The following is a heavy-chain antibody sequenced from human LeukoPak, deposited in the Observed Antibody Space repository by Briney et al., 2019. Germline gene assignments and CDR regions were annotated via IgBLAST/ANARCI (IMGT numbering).Heavy chain of an antibody. V-gene: IGHV3-66*01. CDR3: ARDSVAAAGA. D-gene: IGHD6-13*01. CDR1: GFTVSSNY. CDR2: IYSGGST. J-gene: IGHJ6*02. Sequence: GGSLRLSCAASGFTVSSNYMSWVRQPPGKGLEWVSVIYSGGSTYYADSVKGRFTISRDNSKNTLYLQMNSLRAEDTAVYYCARDSVAAAGAWGQGTTVTVSS.